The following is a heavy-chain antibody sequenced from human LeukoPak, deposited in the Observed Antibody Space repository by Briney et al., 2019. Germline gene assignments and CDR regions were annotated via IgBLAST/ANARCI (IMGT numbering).Heavy chain of an antibody. J-gene: IGHJ4*02. V-gene: IGHV3-30*18. CDR2: ISYSGSNT. CDR1: RFTFSSYG. Sequence: GGPLRLSCAASRFTFSSYGMHWVRQAPGKGLEWVAVISYSGSNTYYPDSVRGRFTVSRDNSKNTLYLQMNSLRVEDTAVYYCAKDKIVGTTNFFDYWGQGILVIVSS. D-gene: IGHD1-26*01. CDR3: AKDKIVGTTNFFDY.